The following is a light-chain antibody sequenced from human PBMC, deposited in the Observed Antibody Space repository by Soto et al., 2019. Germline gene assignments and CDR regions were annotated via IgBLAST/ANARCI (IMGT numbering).Light chain of an antibody. CDR1: QSVSYN. CDR3: QQYNDWPRT. V-gene: IGKV3D-15*01. J-gene: IGKJ3*01. Sequence: EIVMTQSPATLSVSPGERATLSCRASQSVSYNLAWYQQKPGQAPRLLVYGLSTRATGIPARFSSSGSGTKFTLTISSMRSEDFAIYYCQQYNDWPRTFGPGTKGDFK. CDR2: GLS.